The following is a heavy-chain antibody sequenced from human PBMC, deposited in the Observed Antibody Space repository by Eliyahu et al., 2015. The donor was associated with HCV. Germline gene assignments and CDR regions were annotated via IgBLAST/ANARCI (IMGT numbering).Heavy chain of an antibody. D-gene: IGHD3-3*01. J-gene: IGHJ3*01. Sequence: EVQLLESGGGLVQPGGSLRPSCAASGFSLXPCAIIWVRPSPGKGLETVSAISGDHPIIYHADSVKGRFTISRDTSKNTVFLEMSSLRAEDTALYSCARGRHLDWSKDAFDVWGHGTLVTVSS. CDR2: ISGDHPII. CDR1: GFSLXPCA. CDR3: ARGRHLDWSKDAFDV. V-gene: IGHV3-23*01.